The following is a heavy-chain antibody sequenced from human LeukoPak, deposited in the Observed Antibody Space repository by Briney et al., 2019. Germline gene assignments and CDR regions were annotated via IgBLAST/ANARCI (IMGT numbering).Heavy chain of an antibody. D-gene: IGHD3-3*01. V-gene: IGHV1-2*02. CDR3: ARYARFLGWLPYDY. Sequence: ASVKVSCKASGYTFTSYGIRWVRQAPGQGLEWMGWINPNSGGTNYAQKFQGRVTMTRDTSISTAYMELSRLRSDDTAVYYCARYARFLGWLPYDYWGQGTLVTVSS. J-gene: IGHJ4*02. CDR2: INPNSGGT. CDR1: GYTFTSYG.